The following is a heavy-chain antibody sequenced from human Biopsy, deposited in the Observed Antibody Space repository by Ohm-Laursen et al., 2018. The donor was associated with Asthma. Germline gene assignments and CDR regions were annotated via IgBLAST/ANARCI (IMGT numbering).Heavy chain of an antibody. V-gene: IGHV1-24*01. CDR3: ASDFPKDYVRYNFQF. CDR1: GYSLTDLS. D-gene: IGHD4-17*01. Sequence: ASVKVSCKVSGYSLTDLSMHWVRQAPGQGLEWMGGHDHEEGGTVNARRFQGRVTMTEDTSTDTAYMELSSLSSDDTAVYYCASDFPKDYVRYNFQFWGQGTLVAVSS. J-gene: IGHJ4*02. CDR2: HDHEEGGT.